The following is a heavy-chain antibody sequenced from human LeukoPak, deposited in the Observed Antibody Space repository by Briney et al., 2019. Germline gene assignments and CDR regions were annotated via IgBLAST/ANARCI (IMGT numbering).Heavy chain of an antibody. CDR1: GFTFSSYA. J-gene: IGHJ4*02. D-gene: IGHD3-10*01. CDR2: ISYDGSNK. CDR3: ARAGSGSYRGNYFDY. Sequence: GGSLRLSCAASGFTFSSYAMHWVRQAPGKGLEWVAVISYDGSNKYYADSVKGRFTISRDNSKNTLYLQMNSLRAEDTAVYYCARAGSGSYRGNYFDYWGQGTLVTVSS. V-gene: IGHV3-30-3*01.